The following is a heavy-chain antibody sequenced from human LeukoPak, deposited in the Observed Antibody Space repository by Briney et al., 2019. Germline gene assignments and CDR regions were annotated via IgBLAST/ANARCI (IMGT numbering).Heavy chain of an antibody. D-gene: IGHD4-17*01. J-gene: IGHJ5*02. CDR3: ARDVHGDYGSGWFDP. CDR2: IMPLFGTA. Sequence: SVKVSCKTSGGTFNNSAISWVRQAPGQGLEWLGGIMPLFGTAGYAQKFQGRVTITKDESTRTVYLELTSLTSDDTAVYYCARDVHGDYGSGWFDPWGQETLVSVSS. V-gene: IGHV1-69*05. CDR1: GGTFNNSA.